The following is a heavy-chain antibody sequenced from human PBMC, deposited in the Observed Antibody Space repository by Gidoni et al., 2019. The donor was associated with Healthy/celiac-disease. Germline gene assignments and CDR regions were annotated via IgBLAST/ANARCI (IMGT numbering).Heavy chain of an antibody. J-gene: IGHJ4*02. D-gene: IGHD6-13*01. CDR3: AKGGQQLVSGQGY. CDR2: IS. Sequence: QVQLVESGGGVVQPGRSLRLSCAASGFTFSSYGMHWVRQAPGKGLEWVAVISFTISRDNSKNTLYLQMNSLRAEDTAVYYCAKGGQQLVSGQGYWGQGTLVTVSS. V-gene: IGHV3-30*18. CDR1: GFTFSSYG.